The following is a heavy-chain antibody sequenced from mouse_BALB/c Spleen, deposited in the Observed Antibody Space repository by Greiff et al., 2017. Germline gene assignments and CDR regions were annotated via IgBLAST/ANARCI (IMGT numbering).Heavy chain of an antibody. CDR1: GDSITSGY. CDR2: ISYSGST. V-gene: IGHV3-8*02. CDR3: ARLRGVYGSSWGAMDY. J-gene: IGHJ4*01. Sequence: EVKLQESGPSLVKPSQTLSLTCSVTGDSITSGYWNWIRKFPGNKLEYMGYISYSGSTYYNPSLKSRISITRDTSKNQYYLQLNSVTTEDTATYYCARLRGVYGSSWGAMDYWGQGTSVTVSS. D-gene: IGHD1-1*01.